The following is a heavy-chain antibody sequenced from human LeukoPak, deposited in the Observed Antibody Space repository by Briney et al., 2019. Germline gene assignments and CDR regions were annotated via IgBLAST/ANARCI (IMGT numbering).Heavy chain of an antibody. D-gene: IGHD6-6*01. CDR2: ISTYNGNT. CDR1: GYTFTTYG. V-gene: IGHV1-18*01. Sequence: GASVKVSCKASGYTFTTYGISWVRQAPGQGPEWMGWISTYNGNTNYAQQFQGRVTMTTDTSMSTTYMELRSLRSDDTAVYYCARDLIAVRPGWFDPWGQGSLVTVSS. J-gene: IGHJ5*02. CDR3: ARDLIAVRPGWFDP.